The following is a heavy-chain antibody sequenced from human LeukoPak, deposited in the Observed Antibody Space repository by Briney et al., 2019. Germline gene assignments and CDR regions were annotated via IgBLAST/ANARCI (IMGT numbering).Heavy chain of an antibody. V-gene: IGHV4-61*02. Sequence: SQTLSLTCTVSGGSISSGGYYLSWIRQPAGKGLEWIGRIYTSRDTNYNPSLKTRVTISVDTSKNQFSLKLSSVTASDTAVYYCARLGWEAQGSWFDPWGQGILVTVSS. CDR2: IYTSRDT. J-gene: IGHJ5*02. CDR3: ARLGWEAQGSWFDP. D-gene: IGHD1-26*01. CDR1: GGSISSGGYY.